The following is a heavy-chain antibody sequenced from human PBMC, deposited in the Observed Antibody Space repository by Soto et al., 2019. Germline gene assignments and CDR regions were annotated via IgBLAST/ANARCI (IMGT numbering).Heavy chain of an antibody. CDR1: RYTFTDYY. J-gene: IGHJ4*02. D-gene: IGHD5-12*01. V-gene: IGHV1-2*02. Sequence: ASVKVSCKASRYTFTDYYMHWVRQSPGQGLEWMGWIHPNSGVTKFPQKFQGRVIMTRDTSISTVYMELNRLTSDDTAVYYCARAGLKTLELATTYWGQGTLVTVSS. CDR2: IHPNSGVT. CDR3: ARAGLKTLELATTY.